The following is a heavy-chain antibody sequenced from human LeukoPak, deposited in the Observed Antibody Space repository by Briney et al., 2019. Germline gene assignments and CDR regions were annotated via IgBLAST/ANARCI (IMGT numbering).Heavy chain of an antibody. V-gene: IGHV1-2*02. CDR3: ARGNYYGSGPLFGA. J-gene: IGHJ5*02. Sequence: ASVKVSYKASGYNFNEYYMHWVRQAPGKGLEWMGWIDPYSGGTNSAQKFQGRVTMTRDTSISTAYMELSSLSSDDTGEYYCARGNYYGSGPLFGAWGQGTLVTVSS. CDR2: IDPYSGGT. D-gene: IGHD3-10*01. CDR1: GYNFNEYY.